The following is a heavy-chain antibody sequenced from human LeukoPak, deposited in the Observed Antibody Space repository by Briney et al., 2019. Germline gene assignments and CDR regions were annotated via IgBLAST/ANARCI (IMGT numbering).Heavy chain of an antibody. CDR2: ISAYNGNT. J-gene: IGHJ4*02. V-gene: IGHV1-18*01. Sequence: GASVKVSCKASGYDFISYGFTWVRQAPGRALEWMGWISAYNGNTNYAPSLQARVSMTTDASASTVSIEVRSLTPDDTAVYYCAEGAKSGLHYWGQGTLVTVSS. D-gene: IGHD6-25*01. CDR3: AEGAKSGLHY. CDR1: GYDFISYG.